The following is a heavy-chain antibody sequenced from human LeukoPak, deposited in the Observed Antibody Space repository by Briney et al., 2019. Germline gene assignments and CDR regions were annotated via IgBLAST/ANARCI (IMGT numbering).Heavy chain of an antibody. V-gene: IGHV4-39*07. J-gene: IGHJ3*02. CDR3: ARSNRGDILSFGDAFDI. Sequence: SETLSHTCTVSGGSISSSSYYWGWIRQPPGKGLEWIGYIYYSGSTYYNPSLKSRVTISVDTSKNQFSLKLSSVTAADTAVYYCARSNRGDILSFGDAFDIWGQGTMVTVSS. CDR1: GGSISSSSYY. D-gene: IGHD3-9*01. CDR2: IYYSGST.